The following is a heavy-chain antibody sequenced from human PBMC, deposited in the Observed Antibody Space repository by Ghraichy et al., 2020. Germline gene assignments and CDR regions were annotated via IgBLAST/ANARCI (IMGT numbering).Heavy chain of an antibody. D-gene: IGHD6-13*01. CDR3: ARPSAAAGYYYFDF. CDR2: IYHSGST. J-gene: IGHJ4*01. Sequence: SQTLSLTCTVSGVSISDSYYYWGWIRQPPGKGLEWIGSIYHSGSTNYNPSLNGRVTISIDTSRNQFSLKLSSVTAADTAVYYCARPSAAAGYYYFDFWGHGTLVTVSS. V-gene: IGHV4-39*01. CDR1: GVSISDSYYY.